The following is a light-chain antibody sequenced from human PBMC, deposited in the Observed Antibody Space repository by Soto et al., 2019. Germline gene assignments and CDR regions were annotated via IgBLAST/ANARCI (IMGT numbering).Light chain of an antibody. V-gene: IGKV1-17*01. CDR2: AAS. CDR1: QGIGND. J-gene: IGKJ4*01. CDR3: LQLNSYPLT. Sequence: DIQMTQSPSSLSASVGDRVTITCRASQGIGNDLGWYQQKPGKAPKRLIYAASSLQSGVTSRFSGSGSGTEFALIISSLQPEDFATYYCLQLNSYPLTFGGGTKVEVK.